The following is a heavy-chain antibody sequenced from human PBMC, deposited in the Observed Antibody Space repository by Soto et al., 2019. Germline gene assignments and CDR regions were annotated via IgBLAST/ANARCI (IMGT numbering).Heavy chain of an antibody. CDR3: ERCITTVVSPDSLDP. V-gene: IGHV4-38-2*01. D-gene: IGHD3-10*01. CDR1: GYSISSGYY. Sequence: SETLSLTCAVSGYSISSGYYWGWIRQPPGKGLEWIGSIYHSGRTYYNPSLKSRVIISVDTSKNQFSLKLRSVTAADTAVYYCERCITTVVSPDSLDPWGQGTLVT. J-gene: IGHJ5*02. CDR2: IYHSGRT.